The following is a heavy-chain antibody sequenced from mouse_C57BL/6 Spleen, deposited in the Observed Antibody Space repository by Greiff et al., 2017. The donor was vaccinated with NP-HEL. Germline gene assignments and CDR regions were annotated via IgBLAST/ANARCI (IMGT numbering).Heavy chain of an antibody. D-gene: IGHD3-3*01. V-gene: IGHV1-26*01. Sequence: EVQLQQSGPELVKPGASVKISCKASGYTFTDYYMNWVKQSHGKSLEWIGDLNPNNGGTSYNQQFKGKATLTVDKSSSTAYMELRSLTSEDSAVYYCARGPAYYAMDYWGQGTSVTVSS. CDR3: ARGPAYYAMDY. CDR1: GYTFTDYY. CDR2: LNPNNGGT. J-gene: IGHJ4*01.